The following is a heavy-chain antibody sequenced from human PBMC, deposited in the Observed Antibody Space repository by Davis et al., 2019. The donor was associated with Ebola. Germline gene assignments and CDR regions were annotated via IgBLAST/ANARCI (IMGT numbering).Heavy chain of an antibody. CDR1: GFTFSSYA. Sequence: GESLKISCAASGFTFSSYAMSWVRQAPGKGLEWVSAISGSGGSTYYADSVKGRFTISRDNSKNTLYLQMNSLRAEDTAVYYCARWDGYNVGAFDYWGQGTLVTVSS. J-gene: IGHJ4*02. CDR3: ARWDGYNVGAFDY. D-gene: IGHD5-24*01. CDR2: ISGSGGST. V-gene: IGHV3-23*01.